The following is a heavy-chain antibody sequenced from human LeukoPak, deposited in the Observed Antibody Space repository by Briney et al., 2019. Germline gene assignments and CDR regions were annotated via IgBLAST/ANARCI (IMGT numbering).Heavy chain of an antibody. J-gene: IGHJ4*02. CDR1: GFTFSSYA. Sequence: GGSLRLSCAASGFTFSSYAMHWVRQAPGKGLEWVAVISYDGGNKYYADSVKGRFTISRDNSKNTLYLQMNSLRAEDTAVYYCARDYYDSSGSFDYWGQGILVTVSS. V-gene: IGHV3-30*04. CDR3: ARDYYDSSGSFDY. CDR2: ISYDGGNK. D-gene: IGHD3-22*01.